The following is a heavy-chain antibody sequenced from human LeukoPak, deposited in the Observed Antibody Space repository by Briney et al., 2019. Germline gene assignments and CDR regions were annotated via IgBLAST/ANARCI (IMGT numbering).Heavy chain of an antibody. J-gene: IGHJ6*02. Sequence: SVKVSCKASGGTFSSYAISWVRQAPGQGLEWMGGIIPSFGTANYAQKFQGRVTITADESTSTAYMELSSLRSEDTAVYYCARDYSGWPRGYYYYGMDVWGQGTTVTVSS. CDR2: IIPSFGTA. CDR3: ARDYSGWPRGYYYYGMDV. D-gene: IGHD5-12*01. V-gene: IGHV1-69*13. CDR1: GGTFSSYA.